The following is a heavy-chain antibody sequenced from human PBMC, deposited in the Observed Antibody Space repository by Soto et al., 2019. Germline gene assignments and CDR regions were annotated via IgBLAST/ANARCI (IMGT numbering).Heavy chain of an antibody. CDR3: ARFKLAGTVFWFDP. J-gene: IGHJ5*02. V-gene: IGHV4-31*03. CDR1: GGSISSGGYY. CDR2: IYHSGST. Sequence: SETLSLTCTVSGGSISSGGYYWSWIRQHPGKGLECIGYIYHSGSTYYNPSLKSRVTISVDTSKNQFSLKLSSVTAADTAVYYCARFKLAGTVFWFDPWGQGTLVTVSS. D-gene: IGHD6-19*01.